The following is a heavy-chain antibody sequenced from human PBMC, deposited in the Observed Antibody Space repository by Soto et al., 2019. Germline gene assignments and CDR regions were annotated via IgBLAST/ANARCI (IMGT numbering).Heavy chain of an antibody. V-gene: IGHV3-23*01. J-gene: IGHJ4*02. D-gene: IGHD1-26*01. Sequence: EVHLLDSGGGLVQPGGSLRLSCVASGFTFAGYAMTWVRQPPGKGLEWVSGVTGHAADTDYAAGVKGRFTISRDNSRDTLFLQMDSLGADDTAVYYCAREDSGGPFCYWCQGTLVTVAS. CDR2: VTGHAADT. CDR1: GFTFAGYA. CDR3: AREDSGGPFCY.